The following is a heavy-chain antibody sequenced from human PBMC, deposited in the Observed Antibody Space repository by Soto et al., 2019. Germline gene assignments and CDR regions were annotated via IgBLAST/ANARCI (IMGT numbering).Heavy chain of an antibody. D-gene: IGHD2-15*01. Sequence: GGSLRLSCAASGFSFSSSGMHWVRQAPGKGLEWVAVISFDEINKFYADSVKGRFTVSRDISKSTLYLQMNSLRIEDTAVYYCAKDYGVPVALGMLPNCFDSSGQGPLLTVSS. V-gene: IGHV3-30*18. J-gene: IGHJ5*01. CDR2: ISFDEINK. CDR3: AKDYGVPVALGMLPNCFDS. CDR1: GFSFSSSG.